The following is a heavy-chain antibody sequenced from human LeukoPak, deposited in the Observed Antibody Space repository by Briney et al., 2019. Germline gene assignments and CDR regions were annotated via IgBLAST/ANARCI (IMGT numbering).Heavy chain of an antibody. Sequence: SGGSLRLSCAGSGFTFSSYAMHWVRQAPGKGLEWVALISYDGSNKYYADSVKGRFTISRDNSKNTLYLQMNSLRAEDMAVYYCARARGYSGYDYWFDYWGQGTLVTVSS. CDR2: ISYDGSNK. D-gene: IGHD5-12*01. CDR3: ARARGYSGYDYWFDY. CDR1: GFTFSSYA. J-gene: IGHJ4*02. V-gene: IGHV3-30*04.